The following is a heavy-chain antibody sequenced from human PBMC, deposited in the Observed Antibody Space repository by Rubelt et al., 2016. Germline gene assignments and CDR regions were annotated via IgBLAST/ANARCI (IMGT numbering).Heavy chain of an antibody. V-gene: IGHV3-23*01. CDR3: ARGGYSSSWYWVY. Sequence: NYAMNWVRQAPGKGLEWVSALSGSGGDTFHADSVKGRFTISRDNAENSLYLQMNSLRAEDMAVYYCARGGYSSSWYWVYWGQGTLVTVSS. D-gene: IGHD6-13*01. CDR1: NYA. CDR2: LSGSGGDT. J-gene: IGHJ4*02.